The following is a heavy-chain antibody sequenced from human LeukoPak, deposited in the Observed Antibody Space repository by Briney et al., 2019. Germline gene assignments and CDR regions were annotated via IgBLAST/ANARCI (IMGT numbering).Heavy chain of an antibody. CDR1: GGSISSSRYY. D-gene: IGHD3-22*01. V-gene: IGHV4-39*01. J-gene: IGHJ4*02. Sequence: SETLCLTGTVAGGSISSSRYYWGWIRQPPGKGLEWIGSIYYSGSTYYNPSLKSRVTISVDTSKNQFSLKLSSVTAADTAVYYCAREHYYDSSGYYANWGQGTLVTVSS. CDR2: IYYSGST. CDR3: AREHYYDSSGYYAN.